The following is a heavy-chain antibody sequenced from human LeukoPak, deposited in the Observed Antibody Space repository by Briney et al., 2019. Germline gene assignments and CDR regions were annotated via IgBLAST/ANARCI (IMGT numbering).Heavy chain of an antibody. CDR2: LNSSGSTN. Sequence: GVLRLSCAASGIPFTNFWVPPAPGKGVECFSSLNSSGSTNYYADSVKGRFTISRDNAKNSLYLQMNSLRVEDTAVYYCARNWVPSGYSYYYGMDVWGQGTTVTVSS. V-gene: IGHV3-48*03. CDR1: GIPFTN. CDR3: ARNWVPSGYSYYYGMDV. J-gene: IGHJ6*02. D-gene: IGHD3-16*01.